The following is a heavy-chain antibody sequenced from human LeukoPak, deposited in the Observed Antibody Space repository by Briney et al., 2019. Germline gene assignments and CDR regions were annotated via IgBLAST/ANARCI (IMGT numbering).Heavy chain of an antibody. D-gene: IGHD3-10*01. CDR3: AREGTGVLDY. CDR1: GFTFSSHW. CDR2: IKQDGSEK. Sequence: GGSLRLSCAASGFTFSSHWMNWVRQAPGKGLEWVANIKQDGSEKYYVDSVKGRFTISRDNAKNSVYLEMNSLRAEDTAIYYCAREGTGVLDYWGQGTLVTVSS. V-gene: IGHV3-7*01. J-gene: IGHJ4*02.